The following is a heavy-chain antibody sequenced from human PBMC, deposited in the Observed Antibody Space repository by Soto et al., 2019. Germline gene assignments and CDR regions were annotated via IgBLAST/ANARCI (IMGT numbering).Heavy chain of an antibody. D-gene: IGHD3-10*01. CDR1: GGSISSSSYY. J-gene: IGHJ4*02. CDR3: ARALSPGSYYPYYFDY. V-gene: IGHV4-39*07. Sequence: SETLSLTCTVSGGSISSSSYYWGWIRQPPGKGLEWIGSIYYSGSTNYNPSLKSRVTISVDTPKNQFSLKLSSVTAADTAVYYCARALSPGSYYPYYFDYWGQGTLVTVSS. CDR2: IYYSGST.